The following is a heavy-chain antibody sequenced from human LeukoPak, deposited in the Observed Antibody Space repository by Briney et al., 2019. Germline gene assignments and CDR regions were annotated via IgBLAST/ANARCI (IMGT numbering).Heavy chain of an antibody. V-gene: IGHV3-48*03. D-gene: IGHD2-2*01. CDR2: ISSSGTTI. CDR3: ARKYCSTTSCRFDN. Sequence: PGESLRLSCAASGFTFSSYEMNWVRQAPGKGLQWVSDISSSGTTIYYADSVKGRFTISRDNAKNSLYLQMNSLRAEDTAVYYCARKYCSTTSCRFDNWGQGTLVTV. CDR1: GFTFSSYE. J-gene: IGHJ4*02.